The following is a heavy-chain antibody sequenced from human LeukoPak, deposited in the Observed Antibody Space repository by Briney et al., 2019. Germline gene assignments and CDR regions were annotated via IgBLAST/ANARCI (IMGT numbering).Heavy chain of an antibody. D-gene: IGHD3-22*01. CDR2: ISTNGGST. V-gene: IGHV3-23*01. Sequence: GGSLRLSCEASGFTFSSYAMRWVRQAPGRGLKWVSGISTNGGSTYYASFVKSRITISGDNPRNMLYMEINSLTAEDTAVYYSAVMHRYYDGSGYWVQWGQGTLVTVTS. CDR3: AVMHRYYDGSGYWVQ. J-gene: IGHJ4*02. CDR1: GFTFSSYA.